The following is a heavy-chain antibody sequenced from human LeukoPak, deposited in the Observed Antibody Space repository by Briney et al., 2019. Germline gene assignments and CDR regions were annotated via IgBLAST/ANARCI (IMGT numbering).Heavy chain of an antibody. J-gene: IGHJ4*01. D-gene: IGHD3-9*01. CDR2: ISGGGGTT. CDR3: ACGTLTGTYYFDY. V-gene: IGHV3-23*01. CDR1: GFTFSSYA. Sequence: GGSLRLSCAASGFTFSSYAMTWVRQAPGKGLEWVSTISGGGGTTDYADSMKGRFTISRDNSKSTLYLQMNSLRGEDTAVYYCACGTLTGTYYFDYWGHGTLVTVSS.